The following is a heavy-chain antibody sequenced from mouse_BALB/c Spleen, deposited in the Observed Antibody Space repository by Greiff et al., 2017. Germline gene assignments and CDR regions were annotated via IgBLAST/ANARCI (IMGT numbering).Heavy chain of an antibody. CDR1: GYSITSGYY. CDR2: ISYDGSN. CDR3: AREHEDMDY. Sequence: DVKLQESGPGLVKPSQSLSLTCSVTGYSITSGYYWNWIRQFPGNKLEWMGYISYDGSNNYNPSLKNRISITRDTSKNQFFLKLNSVTTEDTATYYCAREHEDMDYWGQGTSVTVSS. V-gene: IGHV3-6*02. J-gene: IGHJ4*01.